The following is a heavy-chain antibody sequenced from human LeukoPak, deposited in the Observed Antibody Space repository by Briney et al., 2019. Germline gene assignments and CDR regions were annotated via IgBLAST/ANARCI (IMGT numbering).Heavy chain of an antibody. CDR2: ISSSSSTI. D-gene: IGHD3-10*01. CDR3: VAGGAFDI. CDR1: GFTFSSYS. J-gene: IGHJ3*02. V-gene: IGHV3-48*01. Sequence: PGGSLRLSCAASGFTFSSYSMNWVRQAPGEGLEWVSYISSSSSTIYYADSVKGRFTISRDNAKNSLYLQMNSLRAEDAAVYYCVAGGAFDIWGQGTMVTVSS.